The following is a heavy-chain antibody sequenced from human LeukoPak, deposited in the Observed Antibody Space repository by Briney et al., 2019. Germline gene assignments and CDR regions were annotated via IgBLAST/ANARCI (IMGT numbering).Heavy chain of an antibody. CDR2: ITAGGSNT. V-gene: IGHV3-23*01. J-gene: IGHJ4*02. Sequence: GGSLTLSCGASGFTLSSFVMSWVRQTPGKGLEWVATITAGGSNTSYADAVKGRLTISRDNSKNTLHLQMNSLRAEDTAVYYCATRGTSATKYFADWGQGTLVSVSS. D-gene: IGHD1-1*01. CDR3: ATRGTSATKYFAD. CDR1: GFTLSSFV.